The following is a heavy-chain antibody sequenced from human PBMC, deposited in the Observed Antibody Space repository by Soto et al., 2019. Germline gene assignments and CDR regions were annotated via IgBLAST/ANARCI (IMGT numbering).Heavy chain of an antibody. CDR1: GFNFNSYT. Sequence: GGSLRLSCAASGFNFNSYTINWVRQAPGKRLEWLSSISSSGYIFSTDSVRGRFTISRDNAKNSVYLQINSLRAEDTAVYFCARDCSGGSCYHGMDVWGQGTTVTVSS. J-gene: IGHJ6*02. V-gene: IGHV3-21*01. D-gene: IGHD2-15*01. CDR3: ARDCSGGSCYHGMDV. CDR2: ISSSGYI.